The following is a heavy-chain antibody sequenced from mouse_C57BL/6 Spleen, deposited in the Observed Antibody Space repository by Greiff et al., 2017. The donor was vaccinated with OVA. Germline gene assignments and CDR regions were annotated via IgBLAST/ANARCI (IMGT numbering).Heavy chain of an antibody. Sequence: EVKVVESGGGLVQPKGSLKLSCAASGFSFNTYAMNWVRQAPGKGLEWVARIRSKSNNYATYYADSVKDRFTISRDDSESMLYLQMNNLKTEDTAMYYCVISTYDFYAMDYWGQGTSVTVSS. J-gene: IGHJ4*01. CDR3: VISTYDFYAMDY. D-gene: IGHD2-10*02. V-gene: IGHV10-1*01. CDR1: GFSFNTYA. CDR2: IRSKSNNYAT.